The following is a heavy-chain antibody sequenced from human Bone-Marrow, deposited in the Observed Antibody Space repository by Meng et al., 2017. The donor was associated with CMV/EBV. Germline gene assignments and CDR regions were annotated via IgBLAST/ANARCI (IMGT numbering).Heavy chain of an antibody. D-gene: IGHD2-2*01. CDR2: VYYSGAT. J-gene: IGHJ6*02. V-gene: IGHV4-39*07. CDR3: ARNSLLPAAITYYYYGMDV. Sequence: GSLRLSCVVSGGSVNSSRYYWGWIRQPPGKGLEWIGNVYYSGATYYNPSLQSRVTISVDTSKNQFSLKLSSVTAADTAVYYCARNSLLPAAITYYYYGMDVWGQGTTVTVSS. CDR1: GGSVNSSRYY.